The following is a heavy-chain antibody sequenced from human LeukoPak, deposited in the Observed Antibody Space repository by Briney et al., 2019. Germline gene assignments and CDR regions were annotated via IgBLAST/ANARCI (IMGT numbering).Heavy chain of an antibody. CDR3: ARRKAKTPNYFDY. CDR2: IYYSGNT. J-gene: IGHJ4*02. Sequence: SETLSLTCTVSGDSISSYYWTWIRQPAGKGLEWIGYIYYSGNTNYNPSLKSRVTISLDTSKNQFSLKLTSVTAADTAMYYCARRKAKTPNYFDYWGQGALVTVSS. CDR1: GDSISSYY. V-gene: IGHV4-59*08.